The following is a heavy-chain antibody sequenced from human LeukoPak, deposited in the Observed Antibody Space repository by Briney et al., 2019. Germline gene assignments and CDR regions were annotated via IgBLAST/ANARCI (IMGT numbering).Heavy chain of an antibody. CDR1: GFTFSSYE. CDR3: ARDSMAIYDYVWGSYREESNYFDY. V-gene: IGHV3-48*03. CDR2: ISSSGSTI. D-gene: IGHD3-16*02. J-gene: IGHJ4*02. Sequence: SGGSLRLSCAASGFTFSSYEMNWVRQAPGKGLEWVSYISSSGSTIYYADSVKGRFTISRDNAKNSLYLQMNSLRAEDTAAYYCARDSMAIYDYVWGSYREESNYFDYWGQGTLVTVSS.